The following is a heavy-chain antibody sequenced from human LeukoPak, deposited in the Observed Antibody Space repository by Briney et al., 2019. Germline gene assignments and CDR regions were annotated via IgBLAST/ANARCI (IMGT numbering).Heavy chain of an antibody. D-gene: IGHD5-24*01. CDR3: ATGGRDGYSIDAFDI. J-gene: IGHJ3*02. CDR2: IDPSDSYT. CDR1: GYSFTSYW. V-gene: IGHV5-10-1*01. Sequence: GESLQISCKGSGYSFTSYWISWVRQMPGKGLEWMGRIDPSDSYTNYSPSFQGHVTISADKSISTAYLQWSSLKASDTAMYYCATGGRDGYSIDAFDIWGQGTMVTVSS.